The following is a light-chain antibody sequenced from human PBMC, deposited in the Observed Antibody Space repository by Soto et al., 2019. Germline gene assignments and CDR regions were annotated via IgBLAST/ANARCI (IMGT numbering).Light chain of an antibody. CDR1: QSVYYN. J-gene: IGKJ5*01. CDR3: QQYGSSPLIS. Sequence: EIVMTQSPATLSVSPVERATLSCRASQSVYYNLAWYQQRPGQAPRLLIFGASKRATGIPDRFSGSGSGRDFTLTISGLEPEDFAVYYCQQYGSSPLISFGQGTRLEIK. V-gene: IGKV3-20*01. CDR2: GAS.